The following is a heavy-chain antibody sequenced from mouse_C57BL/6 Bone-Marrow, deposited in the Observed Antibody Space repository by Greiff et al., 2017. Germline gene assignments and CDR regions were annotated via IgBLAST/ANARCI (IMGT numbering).Heavy chain of an antibody. CDR3: ERDDGSSYWYFDV. V-gene: IGHV1-85*01. D-gene: IGHD1-1*01. J-gene: IGHJ1*03. CDR2: IYPRDGST. Sequence: VQLQQSGPELVKPGASVKLSCKASGYTFTSYDINWVKQRPGQGLEWIGWIYPRDGSTKYNEKFKGKATLTVDTSSSTAYMELHSLTSEDSAVYFCERDDGSSYWYFDVWGTGTTVTVSS. CDR1: GYTFTSYD.